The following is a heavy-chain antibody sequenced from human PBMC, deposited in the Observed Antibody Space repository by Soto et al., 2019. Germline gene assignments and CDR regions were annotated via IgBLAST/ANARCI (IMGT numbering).Heavy chain of an antibody. V-gene: IGHV3-23*01. Sequence: GGSLRLSCAASGFTFNNYAMSWVRQAPGKGLEWVSSISSRGDSTYYADSARGRFTISRDNSKNTLYLQMSSLRVEDTAVYYCANSFSHSGTNWHSHFDHWGQGTLVTVSS. CDR3: ANSFSHSGTNWHSHFDH. CDR1: GFTFNNYA. CDR2: ISSRGDST. J-gene: IGHJ4*02. D-gene: IGHD1-7*01.